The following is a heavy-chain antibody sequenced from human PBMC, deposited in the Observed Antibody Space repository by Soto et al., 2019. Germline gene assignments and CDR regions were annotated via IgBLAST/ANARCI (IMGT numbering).Heavy chain of an antibody. CDR3: ARDGVEKYQLLRAVYYYYGIDV. D-gene: IGHD2-2*01. CDR1: GFTFSSYE. Sequence: GGSLRLSCAASGFTFSSYEMNWVRQAPGKGLEWVSDVSSSGRTIYYPDSVKGRFTISRDNAKNSLYLQVNSLRAEDTAVYYCARDGVEKYQLLRAVYYYYGIDVWGQWAKVTDSS. V-gene: IGHV3-48*03. J-gene: IGHJ6*02. CDR2: VSSSGRTI.